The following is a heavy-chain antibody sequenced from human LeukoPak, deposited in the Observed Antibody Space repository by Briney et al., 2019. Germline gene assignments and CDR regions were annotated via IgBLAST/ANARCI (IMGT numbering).Heavy chain of an antibody. Sequence: EAGGSLRLSCAASGFTFSSYSMNWVRQAPGKGLEWVSSISSSSSYIDYTDSVKGRFNISRDNAKNSLYLKMNSLRAEDRAVYYCARDSSGGYDFDSWGQGTLVTVSS. V-gene: IGHV3-21*01. J-gene: IGHJ4*02. CDR1: GFTFSSYS. CDR3: ARDSSGGYDFDS. D-gene: IGHD5-12*01. CDR2: ISSSSSYI.